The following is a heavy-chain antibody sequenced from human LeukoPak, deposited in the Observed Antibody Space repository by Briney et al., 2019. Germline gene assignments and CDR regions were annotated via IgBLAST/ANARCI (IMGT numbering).Heavy chain of an antibody. D-gene: IGHD6-6*01. CDR2: INNSGGST. V-gene: IGHV3-23*01. CDR3: AKGVSSSPSNWFDP. CDR1: GFTFRTYA. J-gene: IGHJ5*02. Sequence: GGSLRLSCAASGFTFRTYAMSWVRQAPGKGLEWVSTINNSGGSTYYTDSVKGRFTISRDNSKNTLYLQMNSLRAEDTAVYFCAKGVSSSPSNWFDPWGQGTLVTVSS.